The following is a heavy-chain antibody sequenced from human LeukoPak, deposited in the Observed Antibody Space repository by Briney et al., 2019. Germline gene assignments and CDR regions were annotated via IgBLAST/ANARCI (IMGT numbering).Heavy chain of an antibody. CDR2: IWYGGSIK. Sequence: GGSLRLSCAASGFSFSDFGMHWVRQAPGKGLEWVAIIWYGGSIKYYADSVKGRFTISRDNSKNTLYLQMNSLSAEDTAVYYCARDSRRVGATGGSDLWGQGTLVTVSS. V-gene: IGHV3-33*01. D-gene: IGHD1-26*01. J-gene: IGHJ5*02. CDR3: ARDSRRVGATGGSDL. CDR1: GFSFSDFG.